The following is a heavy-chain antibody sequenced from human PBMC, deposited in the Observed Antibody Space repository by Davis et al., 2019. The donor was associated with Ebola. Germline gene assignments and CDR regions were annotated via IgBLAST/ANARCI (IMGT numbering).Heavy chain of an antibody. CDR1: GFIFGSFA. CDR3: AKINFRFWDF. CDR2: FSGYYEES. Sequence: GESLKISCAASGFIFGSFAMNWVRQAPGKGPEWISGFSGYYEESFYADSVKGRFTISRDNSKNTLYFQMDSLRAEDTAVYYCAKINFRFWDFWGQGALVTVSS. V-gene: IGHV3-23*01. D-gene: IGHD3-3*01. J-gene: IGHJ4*02.